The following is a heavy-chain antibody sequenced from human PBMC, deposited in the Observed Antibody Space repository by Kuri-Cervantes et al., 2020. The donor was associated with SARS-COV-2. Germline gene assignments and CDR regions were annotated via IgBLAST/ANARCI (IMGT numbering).Heavy chain of an antibody. CDR1: GGSITDYD. J-gene: IGHJ3*02. D-gene: IGHD2-2*02. Sequence: SETLSLTCTVSGGSITDYDWSWLRQSPGKGLEWIGHFYYGGRTNYNPSLEGRVTISVDTSKSQVSLRLTSVTDADTAVYFCARDRCSVTNCYTGDAFDIWGQGRMVTVSS. V-gene: IGHV4-59*01. CDR3: ARDRCSVTNCYTGDAFDI. CDR2: FYYGGRT.